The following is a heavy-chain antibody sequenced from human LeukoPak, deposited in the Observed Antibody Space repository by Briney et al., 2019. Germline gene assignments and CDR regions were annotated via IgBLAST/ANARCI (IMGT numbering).Heavy chain of an antibody. Sequence: GGSLRLSCAASGFTFSSYAMSWVRQAPGKGLEWVSVIYSGGSTYYADSVKGRFTISRDNSKNTLYLQMNSLRAEDTAVYYCARGKRYCSSTSCSNFDYWGRGTLVTVSS. CDR2: IYSGGST. D-gene: IGHD2-2*01. CDR3: ARGKRYCSSTSCSNFDY. V-gene: IGHV3-66*01. CDR1: GFTFSSYA. J-gene: IGHJ4*02.